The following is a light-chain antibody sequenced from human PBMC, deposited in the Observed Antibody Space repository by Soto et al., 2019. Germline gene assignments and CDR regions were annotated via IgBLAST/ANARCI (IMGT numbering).Light chain of an antibody. V-gene: IGKV1-5*01. CDR1: QNINRR. Sequence: IQMTQSPSSLSASVGDRVSITCRASQNINRRLAWYQQKPGKAPNLLIYDASSLESGVPARFSGGGSGTEFTLTITSLRPEDFATYYCQQSYSAPQTFGQGTKVDIK. CDR2: DAS. CDR3: QQSYSAPQT. J-gene: IGKJ1*01.